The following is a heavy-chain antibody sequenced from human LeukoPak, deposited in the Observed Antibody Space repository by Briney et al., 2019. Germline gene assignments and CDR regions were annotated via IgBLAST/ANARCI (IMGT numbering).Heavy chain of an antibody. CDR3: ARRGWNLYDY. Sequence: PSETLYLTCTVSGGSISSSSYYWGWIRQPPGKGLEWIGSIYYSGSTYYNPSLKSRVTISVDTSKNQFSLKLSSVTAADTAVYYCARRGWNLYDYWGQGTLVTVSS. J-gene: IGHJ4*02. V-gene: IGHV4-39*07. CDR2: IYYSGST. D-gene: IGHD1-1*01. CDR1: GGSISSSSYY.